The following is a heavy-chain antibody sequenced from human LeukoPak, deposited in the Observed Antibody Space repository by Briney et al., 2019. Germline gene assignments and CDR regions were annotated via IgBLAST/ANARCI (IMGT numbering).Heavy chain of an antibody. V-gene: IGHV3-21*01. D-gene: IGHD3-10*01. CDR1: GFTFSSYS. J-gene: IGHJ3*02. CDR3: ARDGRGVTNAWDI. CDR2: ISSSSSYI. Sequence: GGSLRLSCAASGFTFSSYSMNWVRQAPGKGLEWVSSISSSSSYIYYADSVKGRFTISRDHAKNSLYLQMNSLRAEDTAVYYCARDGRGVTNAWDIWGQGTMVTVSS.